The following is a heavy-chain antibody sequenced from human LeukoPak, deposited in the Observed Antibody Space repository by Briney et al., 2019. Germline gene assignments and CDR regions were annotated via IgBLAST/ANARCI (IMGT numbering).Heavy chain of an antibody. Sequence: PSETLSLTCSVSGYSISSGYYWGWTRQPPGKGLEWIGSIYHSGNTLYNPSLKSRVTISVDTSKNQFSLKLRSVTAADTAVYYCGRVGAAHPSDYGGYYYFDYWGQGNLVTVSS. V-gene: IGHV4-38-2*02. CDR2: IYHSGNT. J-gene: IGHJ4*02. D-gene: IGHD4-23*01. CDR3: GRVGAAHPSDYGGYYYFDY. CDR1: GYSISSGYY.